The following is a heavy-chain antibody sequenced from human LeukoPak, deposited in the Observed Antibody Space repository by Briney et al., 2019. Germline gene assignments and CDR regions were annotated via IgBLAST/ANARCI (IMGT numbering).Heavy chain of an antibody. J-gene: IGHJ4*02. D-gene: IGHD2-2*01. Sequence: GGSLRLSCAASGFTFSSYAMSWVRQAPGKGLEWVSAISGGGGSTYYADSVKGRFTISRDNSKNTLYLQMNSLRAEDTAVYYCAKDAPVNIVVVPAANSWGQGTLVTVSS. V-gene: IGHV3-23*01. CDR3: AKDAPVNIVVVPAANS. CDR2: ISGGGGST. CDR1: GFTFSSYA.